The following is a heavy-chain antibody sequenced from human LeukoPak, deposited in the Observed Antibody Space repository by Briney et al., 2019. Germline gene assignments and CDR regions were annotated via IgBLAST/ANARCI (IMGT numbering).Heavy chain of an antibody. D-gene: IGHD2-2*01. J-gene: IGHJ3*02. Sequence: GASVKVSCKASGYTFTSYDINWVRQATGQGLEWMGWMNPNSGNTGYAQKFQGRVTITADKSTSTAYMELSSLRSEDTAVYYCARVRAIVVVPAATDAFDIWGQGTMVTVSS. CDR3: ARVRAIVVVPAATDAFDI. CDR1: GYTFTSYD. V-gene: IGHV1-8*01. CDR2: MNPNSGNT.